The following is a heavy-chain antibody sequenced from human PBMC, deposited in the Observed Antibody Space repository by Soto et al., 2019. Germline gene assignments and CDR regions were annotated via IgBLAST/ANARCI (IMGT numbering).Heavy chain of an antibody. J-gene: IGHJ4*02. CDR2: LKSNTDGGTT. CDR3: ATLATYGSGRYYVI. V-gene: IGHV3-15*07. CDR1: GFNLNDAW. Sequence: EVQLVESGGGLVKPGGSLRLSCAVSGFNLNDAWMNWVRQTPGKGLEWVGLLKSNTDGGTTDYAAPVKGRFTISRDDSNNTLYLQMSSLKTEDTAVYFCATLATYGSGRYYVIWGQGTLVTVSS. D-gene: IGHD3-10*01.